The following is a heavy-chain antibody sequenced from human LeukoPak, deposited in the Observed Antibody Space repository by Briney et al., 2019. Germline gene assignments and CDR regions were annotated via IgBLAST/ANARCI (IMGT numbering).Heavy chain of an antibody. D-gene: IGHD3-22*01. CDR3: ARDYYDSSGYYHPDY. CDR1: GFTFSSYG. J-gene: IGHJ4*02. CDR2: IWYDGSNK. Sequence: PGGSLRLSCAASGFTFSSYGMHWVRQAPGKGLVWVAVIWYDGSNKYYADSVKGRFTISRDNSKNTLYLQMNSLRAEDTAVYYCARDYYDSSGYYHPDYWGQGTLVTVSS. V-gene: IGHV3-33*01.